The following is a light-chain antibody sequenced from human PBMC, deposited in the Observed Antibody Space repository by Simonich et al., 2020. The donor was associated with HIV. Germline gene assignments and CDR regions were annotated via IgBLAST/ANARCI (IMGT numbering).Light chain of an antibody. Sequence: EIVMTQSPSTLSVSPGERATLSCRAKQSISNNLAWYQQKPGQAPRLLNYGASTRATGIPARFSGGGSGTEFTLTVSSLQSEDFAVYYCQQYNYWYTFGQGTKLEIK. J-gene: IGKJ2*01. CDR3: QQYNYWYT. V-gene: IGKV3-15*01. CDR2: GAS. CDR1: QSISNN.